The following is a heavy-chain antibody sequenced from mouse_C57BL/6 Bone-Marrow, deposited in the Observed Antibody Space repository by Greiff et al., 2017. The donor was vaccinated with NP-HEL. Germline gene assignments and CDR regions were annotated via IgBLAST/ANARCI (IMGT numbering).Heavy chain of an antibody. D-gene: IGHD2-5*01. CDR1: GYTFTSYT. J-gene: IGHJ2*01. V-gene: IGHV1-4*01. Sequence: QVQLKESGAELARPGASVKMSCKASGYTFTSYTMHWVKQRPGQGLEWIGYINPSSGYTKYNQKFKDKATLTADKSSSTAYMQLSSLTSEDSAVYYCASAYYSNSHFDYWGQGTTLTVSS. CDR3: ASAYYSNSHFDY. CDR2: INPSSGYT.